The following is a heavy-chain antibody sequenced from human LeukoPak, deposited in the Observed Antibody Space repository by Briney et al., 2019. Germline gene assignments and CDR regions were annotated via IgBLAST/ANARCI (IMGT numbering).Heavy chain of an antibody. Sequence: PGGSLRLSCAASGFTVGTNYMSWVRQAPGKGLEWVSLIYSGSSTYYANSVKGRFTISRDNSKNTVYLQMNSLRAEDTAVYYCARRRTTGYYDYWGQGTLVTVSS. CDR1: GFTVGTNY. V-gene: IGHV3-53*01. D-gene: IGHD1-1*01. CDR2: IYSGSST. CDR3: ARRRTTGYYDY. J-gene: IGHJ4*02.